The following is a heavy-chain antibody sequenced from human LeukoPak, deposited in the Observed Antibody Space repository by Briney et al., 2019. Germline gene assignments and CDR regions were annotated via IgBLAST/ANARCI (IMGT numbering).Heavy chain of an antibody. V-gene: IGHV1-2*02. CDR2: INPNSGDT. Sequence: ASVKVSCKASGYTFTGYYMHWVRQAPGQGLQWMGWINPNSGDTNYAQKFQGRVTMTRDTSINTAYMELSTLRSDDTAVYYCARSFRNWHYWGQGTLDTVSS. CDR1: GYTFTGYY. J-gene: IGHJ4*02. CDR3: ARSFRNWHY. D-gene: IGHD2/OR15-2a*01.